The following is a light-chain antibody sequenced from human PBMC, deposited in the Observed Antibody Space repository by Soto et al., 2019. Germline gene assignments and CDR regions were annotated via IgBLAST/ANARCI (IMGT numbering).Light chain of an antibody. Sequence: QAVVTQPASVSGSPGQSITISCTGTSSDVGAYTSVSWYQQHPGKAPKLMIYEVSNRPSGVSNRFSGSKSANTASLTISGLQADDEAHYYCTSYTSDNRNYVFGTGTKVTVL. CDR1: SSDVGAYTS. CDR2: EVS. V-gene: IGLV2-14*01. J-gene: IGLJ1*01. CDR3: TSYTSDNRNYV.